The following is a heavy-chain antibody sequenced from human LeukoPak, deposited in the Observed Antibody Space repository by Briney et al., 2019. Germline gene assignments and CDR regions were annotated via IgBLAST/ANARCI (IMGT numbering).Heavy chain of an antibody. CDR3: ARGPMVRGVIIYNWFDP. CDR2: TYYRSKLYN. Sequence: SQTLSLTCAISGDSFSSNSAAWNWLRQSPSRGLEWLGRTYYRSKLYNDYAVSVKSRITINPDTSKNQFSLQLNSVTPEDTAVYYCARGPMVRGVIIYNWFDPWGQGTRLTVSS. J-gene: IGHJ5*02. CDR1: GDSFSSNSAA. V-gene: IGHV6-1*01. D-gene: IGHD3-10*01.